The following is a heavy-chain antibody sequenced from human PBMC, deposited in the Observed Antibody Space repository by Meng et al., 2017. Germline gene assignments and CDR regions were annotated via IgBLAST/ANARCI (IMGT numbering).Heavy chain of an antibody. CDR1: GYSISSGYY. CDR3: ARGEYYYGSGLHYYYGMDV. D-gene: IGHD3-10*01. V-gene: IGHV4-38-2*02. Sequence: SETLSLTCTVSGYSISSGYYWGWIRQPPGKGLEWIGSIYHSGSTYYNPSLKSRVTISVDTSKNQFSLKLSSVTAADTAVYYCARGEYYYGSGLHYYYGMDVWGQGTMVTVSS. CDR2: IYHSGST. J-gene: IGHJ6*02.